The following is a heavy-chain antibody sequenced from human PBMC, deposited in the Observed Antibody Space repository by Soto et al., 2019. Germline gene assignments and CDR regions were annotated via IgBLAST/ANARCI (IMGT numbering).Heavy chain of an antibody. D-gene: IGHD3-3*01. Sequence: QVQLVQSGAEVKKPGSSVKVSCKASGGTFSSYAISWVRQAPGQGLEWMGGIIPIFGTANYAQKLQGRVTITADESTSTAYMELSSLRSEDTAVYYCARPSITIFGVVTSYGMDVWGQGTTVTVSS. CDR1: GGTFSSYA. V-gene: IGHV1-69*01. J-gene: IGHJ6*02. CDR2: IIPIFGTA. CDR3: ARPSITIFGVVTSYGMDV.